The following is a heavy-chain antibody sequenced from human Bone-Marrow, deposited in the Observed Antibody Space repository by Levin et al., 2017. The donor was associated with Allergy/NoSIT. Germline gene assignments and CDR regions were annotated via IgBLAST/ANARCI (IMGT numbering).Heavy chain of an antibody. J-gene: IGHJ5*02. V-gene: IGHV4-34*01. CDR2: INHSGST. CDR1: GGSFSAYS. Sequence: SSETLSLTCAVYGGSFSAYSWSWLRQPPGKGLEWIGEINHSGSTNYNPSLKSRITISLDTSKNQFSLQLRSVTAADTAVYYCARVPENWFDPWGQGTLVTVSS. CDR3: ARVPENWFDP.